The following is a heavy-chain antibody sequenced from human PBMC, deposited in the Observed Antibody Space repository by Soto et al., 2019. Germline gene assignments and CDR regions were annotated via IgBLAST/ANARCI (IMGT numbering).Heavy chain of an antibody. V-gene: IGHV5-10-1*01. CDR1: GYSFTSYW. J-gene: IGHJ6*02. D-gene: IGHD6-13*01. CDR2: IDPSDSYT. CDR3: ARLGWGLAAGGPNYFYSYGMDV. Sequence: PVGSLKISCQGPGYSFTSYWINWVRQRPGRGLEGSGRIDPSDSYTNYSPSFPGHVTISPDKSTTTAYLQWRSLQASDTAIYSCARLGWGLAAGGPNYFYSYGMDVWGQGTTVTVSS.